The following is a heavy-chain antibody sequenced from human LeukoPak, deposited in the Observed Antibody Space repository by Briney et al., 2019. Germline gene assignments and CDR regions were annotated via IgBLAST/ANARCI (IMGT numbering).Heavy chain of an antibody. CDR2: IYSGGST. CDR3: AILDGSGSYYKFPFLDY. J-gene: IGHJ4*02. Sequence: GGSLRLSCAASGFIVSSNYMSWVRQAPGKGLEWVSVIYSGGSTYYADSVKGRFTISRDNSKNTLYLQMNSLRAEDTAVYYCAILDGSGSYYKFPFLDYWGQGTLVTVSS. V-gene: IGHV3-53*01. CDR1: GFIVSSNY. D-gene: IGHD3-10*01.